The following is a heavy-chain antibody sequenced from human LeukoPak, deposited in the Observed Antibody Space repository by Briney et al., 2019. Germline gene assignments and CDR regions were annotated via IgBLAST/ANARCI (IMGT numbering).Heavy chain of an antibody. Sequence: PGGSLRLSCAASGFTFSSYSMNWVRQAPWKGLEWVSSISSSSSYIYYADSVKGRFTISRDNAKNSLYLQMNSLRAEDTAVYYCARVCPPSYGPAGYFDPWGQGTLVTVSS. CDR3: ARVCPPSYGPAGYFDP. CDR1: GFTFSSYS. J-gene: IGHJ5*02. CDR2: ISSSSSYI. D-gene: IGHD5-12*01. V-gene: IGHV3-21*01.